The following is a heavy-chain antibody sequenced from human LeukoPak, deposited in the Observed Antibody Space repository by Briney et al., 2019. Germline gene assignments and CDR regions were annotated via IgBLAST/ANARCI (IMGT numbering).Heavy chain of an antibody. CDR1: GYSFSSYW. CDR3: ARDYGDKSLDY. V-gene: IGHV5-51*01. J-gene: IGHJ4*02. CDR2: IQPGDSDT. Sequence: GESLKISCKGSGYSFSSYWIGWVRQMPGKGLEWMGIIQPGDSDTRYSPSFQGQVTISADKSISTAYLQWSSLQASDTAMYYCARDYGDKSLDYWGQGTLVTVSS. D-gene: IGHD4-17*01.